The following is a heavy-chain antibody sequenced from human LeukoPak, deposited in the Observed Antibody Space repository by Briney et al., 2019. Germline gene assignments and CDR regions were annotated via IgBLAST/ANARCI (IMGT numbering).Heavy chain of an antibody. D-gene: IGHD3-3*01. CDR1: GDTFSSYA. J-gene: IGHJ4*02. CDR2: IIPIFGTA. V-gene: IGHV1-69*13. Sequence: GASVKVSCKASGDTFSSYAISWVRQAPGQGLEWMGGIIPIFGTANYAQKFQGRVTITADESTSTAYMELSSLRSEDTAVYYCAREIFGQFVNWGQGTLVTVSS. CDR3: AREIFGQFVN.